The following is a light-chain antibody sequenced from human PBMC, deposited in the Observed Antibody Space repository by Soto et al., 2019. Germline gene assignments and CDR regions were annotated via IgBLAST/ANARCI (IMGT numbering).Light chain of an antibody. J-gene: IGLJ3*02. CDR1: SDDVGGYNY. Sequence: QSALTQPASVSGSPGQSITISCTGTSDDVGGYNYVSWYQQYPGKAPQLIIYEVSNRPSGVSNRFSGSKSVNTASLTISGRRAEDEDDYYCSSYTRSSTWVFGGGTKVTVL. CDR3: SSYTRSSTWV. V-gene: IGLV2-14*01. CDR2: EVS.